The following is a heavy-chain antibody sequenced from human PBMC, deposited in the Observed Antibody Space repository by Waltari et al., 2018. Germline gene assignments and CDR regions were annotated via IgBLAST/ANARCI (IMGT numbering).Heavy chain of an antibody. CDR1: GGTFSSYA. Sequence: QVQLVQSGAEVKKPGSSVKVSCKASGGTFSSYAIRWVRQAPGQGLEWMGGIIPIFGTANYAQKFQGRVTITADESTSTAYMELSSLRSEDTAVYYCARDLGSGYDLSYYYMDVWGKGTTVTVSS. CDR2: IIPIFGTA. J-gene: IGHJ6*03. D-gene: IGHD5-12*01. V-gene: IGHV1-69*12. CDR3: ARDLGSGYDLSYYYMDV.